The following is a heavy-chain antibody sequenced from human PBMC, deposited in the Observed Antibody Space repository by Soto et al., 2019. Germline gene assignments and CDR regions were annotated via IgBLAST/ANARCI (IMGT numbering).Heavy chain of an antibody. Sequence: EVQLLESGGGWVQPGGSLRLSCAASGFSFSAFAMSWVRQAPGRGLEWVSALSDNGGTTHYADSVKGRFTISRDTSKDTLYPQLNSLRVDDTAVYYWAKEMGEYIWGNYRTNWFDPWGQGTLVTVSS. CDR1: GFSFSAFA. D-gene: IGHD3-16*02. J-gene: IGHJ5*02. V-gene: IGHV3-23*01. CDR2: LSDNGGTT. CDR3: AKEMGEYIWGNYRTNWFDP.